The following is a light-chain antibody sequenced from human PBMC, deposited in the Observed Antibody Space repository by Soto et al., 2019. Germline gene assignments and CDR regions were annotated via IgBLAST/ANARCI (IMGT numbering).Light chain of an antibody. V-gene: IGKV1-39*01. J-gene: IGKJ1*01. CDR2: GAS. CDR1: QTISTY. CDR3: QQSYSYTRM. Sequence: DIQMTQSPSSVSASVGDRVTITCRASQTISTYLNWYQQKPGKAPKVLIYGASSLQSGVPTRFSGSGSGTDFTLTISSLQPEDSATYYCQQSYSYTRMFGQGTKVDIK.